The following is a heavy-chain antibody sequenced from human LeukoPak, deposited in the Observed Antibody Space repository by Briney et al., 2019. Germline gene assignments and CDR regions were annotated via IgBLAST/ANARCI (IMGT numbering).Heavy chain of an antibody. D-gene: IGHD2-2*01. CDR1: GFIFRNYG. J-gene: IGHJ4*02. Sequence: GGSLRLSCAASGFIFRNYGMSWVRQAPGKGLEWVSGISRSGYSTYYADSVKGRFTISRDNSENTLDLQINSLRAEDTAVYYCAKVEGYCSRTSCSYFDYWGQGTLVTVSS. V-gene: IGHV3-23*01. CDR2: ISRSGYST. CDR3: AKVEGYCSRTSCSYFDY.